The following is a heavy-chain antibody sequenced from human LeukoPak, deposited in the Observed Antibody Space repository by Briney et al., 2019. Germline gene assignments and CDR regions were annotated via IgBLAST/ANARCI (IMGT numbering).Heavy chain of an antibody. CDR1: GYTFTGYF. V-gene: IGHV1-2*02. CDR3: ARSSVEQQLADAFDI. CDR2: INPNSGDT. D-gene: IGHD6-13*01. Sequence: GASVKVSCKASGYTFTGYFLHWVRRAPGQGFEWMGWINPNSGDTSYTQTFQGRVTMTRDTSISTAYMELSSLRSDDTAVYYCARSSVEQQLADAFDIWGQGTMVTVSS. J-gene: IGHJ3*02.